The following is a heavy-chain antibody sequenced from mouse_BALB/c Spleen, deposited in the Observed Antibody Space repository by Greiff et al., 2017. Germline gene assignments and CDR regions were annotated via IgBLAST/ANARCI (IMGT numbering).Heavy chain of an antibody. CDR2: ISSGGST. J-gene: IGHJ2*01. V-gene: IGHV5-6-5*01. D-gene: IGHD1-3*01. Sequence: EVHLVESGGGLVKPGGSLKLSCAASGFTFSSYAMSWVRQTPEKRLEWVASISSGGSTYYQDSVKGRFTISRDTARNITYLQMSSMRSEEQAMYWVRQTPESRRKEVTAKWSGRTTFNPDSVKCRVTISRSNARNILYLQMSSLRSEDTAMYYCASSLLFDYWGQGTTLTVSS. CDR3: RQTPESRRKEVTAKWSGRTTFNPDSVKCRVTISRSNARNILYLQMSSLRSEDTAMYYCASSLLFDY. CDR1: GFTFSSYA.